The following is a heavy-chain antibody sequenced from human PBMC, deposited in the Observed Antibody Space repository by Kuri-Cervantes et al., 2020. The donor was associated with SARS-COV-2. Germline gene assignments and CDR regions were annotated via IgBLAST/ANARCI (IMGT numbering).Heavy chain of an antibody. CDR3: ARPPEYGSSGSPFDY. V-gene: IGHV3-48*01. Sequence: GGSLRLSCAASGFTFSSYSMNWVRQAPGKGLEWVSYISSSSSTIYYADSVKGRFTISRDNAKNSLYLQMNSLRAEDTAVYYCARPPEYGSSGSPFDYWGQGTLVTVSS. CDR1: GFTFSSYS. D-gene: IGHD3-22*01. J-gene: IGHJ4*02. CDR2: ISSSSSTI.